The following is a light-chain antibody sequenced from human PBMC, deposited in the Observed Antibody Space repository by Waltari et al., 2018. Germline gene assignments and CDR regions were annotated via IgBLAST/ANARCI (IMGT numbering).Light chain of an antibody. Sequence: DIQMTQSPSSMSASVGDRVTITCRASQGISNYLAWYQQKPGKVPKLLIYAASTLQSGVPSLFSGSVSGTDFTLTINSLQPEDVATYYCQKYNSAPRTFGQGTKVEIK. J-gene: IGKJ1*01. CDR3: QKYNSAPRT. CDR1: QGISNY. CDR2: AAS. V-gene: IGKV1-27*01.